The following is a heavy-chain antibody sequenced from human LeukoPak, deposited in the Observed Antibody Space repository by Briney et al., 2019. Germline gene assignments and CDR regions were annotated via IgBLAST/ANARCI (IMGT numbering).Heavy chain of an antibody. CDR2: ISGSGGNT. D-gene: IGHD3-22*01. V-gene: IGHV3-23*01. J-gene: IGHJ4*02. Sequence: GGSLRLSCAASGFTFSNYAMGWVRQAPGKGLEWVSAISGSGGNTYYADSVKGRFTISRDNSRNTLYLQMNSLRAEDTAVYYCSKASDSSGYQLFDYWGQGTLVPVSS. CDR3: SKASDSSGYQLFDY. CDR1: GFTFSNYA.